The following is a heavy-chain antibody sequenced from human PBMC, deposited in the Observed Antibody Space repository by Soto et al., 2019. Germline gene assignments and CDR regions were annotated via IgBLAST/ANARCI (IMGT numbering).Heavy chain of an antibody. J-gene: IGHJ4*02. CDR1: GGSISSSSYY. Sequence: SETLSLTCTVSGGSISSSSYYWGWIRQPPGKGLEWIGSIYYSGSTYYKPSLKSRVTISVDTSKNHFSLKLSSVTAADTAVYYCASVSGYSYGEFVDYWGQGTLVTVS. CDR2: IYYSGST. V-gene: IGHV4-39*01. D-gene: IGHD5-18*01. CDR3: ASVSGYSYGEFVDY.